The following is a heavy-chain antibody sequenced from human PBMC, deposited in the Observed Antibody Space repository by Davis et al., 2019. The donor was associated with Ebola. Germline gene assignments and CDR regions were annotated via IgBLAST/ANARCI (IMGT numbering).Heavy chain of an antibody. V-gene: IGHV4-59*01. CDR2: IHHSGIT. J-gene: IGHJ5*02. CDR1: GDSITNFY. CDR3: ARVGYDFWSGYYTGNWFDP. D-gene: IGHD3-3*01. Sequence: MPSETLSLTCTVSGDSITNFYWSWIRQPPEKGLEFIAYIHHSGITNYNPSLKSRVTISVDTSKNQFSLKLSSVTAADTAVYYCARVGYDFWSGYYTGNWFDPWGQGTLVTVSS.